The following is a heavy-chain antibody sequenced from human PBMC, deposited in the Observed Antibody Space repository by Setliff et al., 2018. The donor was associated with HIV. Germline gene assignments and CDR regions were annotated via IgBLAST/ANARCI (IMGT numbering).Heavy chain of an antibody. Sequence: ASVKVSCKASGYTFTSYGISWVRQAPGQGLEWMGWISVYNGITNYAQKFQGRVTMTTDTSTSTAYMELRSLRSDDTAVYYCARARLQGIVTAVGPRDNCLDPWGQGTRVTVSS. CDR2: ISVYNGIT. J-gene: IGHJ5*02. V-gene: IGHV1-18*01. CDR1: GYTFTSYG. CDR3: ARARLQGIVTAVGPRDNCLDP. D-gene: IGHD1-26*01.